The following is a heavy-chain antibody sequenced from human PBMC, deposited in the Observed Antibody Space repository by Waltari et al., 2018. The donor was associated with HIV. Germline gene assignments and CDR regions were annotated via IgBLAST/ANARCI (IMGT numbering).Heavy chain of an antibody. J-gene: IGHJ3*02. CDR3: ASYTGSRDAFDI. Sequence: EVQLVESGGGLVKPGGSLRLSCAASGFTFSSYSMNWVRQAPGKGLEWVSSISSSSSYIYYADSVKGRFTISRDNAKNSLYLQMNSLRAEDTAVYYCASYTGSRDAFDIWGQGTMVTVSS. D-gene: IGHD3-10*01. CDR1: GFTFSSYS. V-gene: IGHV3-21*01. CDR2: ISSSSSYI.